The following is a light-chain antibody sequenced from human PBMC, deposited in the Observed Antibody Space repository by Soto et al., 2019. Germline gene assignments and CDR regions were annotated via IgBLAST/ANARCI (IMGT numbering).Light chain of an antibody. V-gene: IGKV4-1*01. CDR3: KQYNSWPLT. J-gene: IGKJ4*01. CDR1: QSVLYSPTNKNY. CDR2: WAS. Sequence: DIVMTQSPESLGVSLGERATINCKSSQSVLYSPTNKNYVAWYQQKPGQTPKVLIYWASTRESGVHDRFSGSGSGTEFTLTIRSLQSEDFAVYYCKQYNSWPLTFGGGTKVDI.